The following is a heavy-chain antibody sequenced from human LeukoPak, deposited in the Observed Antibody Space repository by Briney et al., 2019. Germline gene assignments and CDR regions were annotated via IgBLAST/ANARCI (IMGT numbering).Heavy chain of an antibody. CDR1: GGTFSSYA. CDR3: ATPADGYEAFDI. V-gene: IGHV1-69*05. D-gene: IGHD5-24*01. CDR2: VIPIFGTA. Sequence: SVKVSCKASGGTFSSYAISWVRQAPGQGLEWMGRVIPIFGTANYAQKFQGRVTITTDESTSTAYMELSSLRSEDTAVYYCATPADGYEAFDIWGQGTMVTVSS. J-gene: IGHJ3*02.